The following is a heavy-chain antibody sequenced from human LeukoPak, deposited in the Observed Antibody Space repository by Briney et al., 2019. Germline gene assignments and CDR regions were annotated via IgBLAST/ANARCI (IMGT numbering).Heavy chain of an antibody. V-gene: IGHV3-48*03. J-gene: IGHJ3*02. CDR3: ASGVRFLEWLPSPPDAFDI. CDR2: ISSSGSTI. D-gene: IGHD3-3*01. Sequence: GGSLRLSCAASGFTFSSYEMNWVRQAPGKGLEWVSYISSSGSTIYYADSVKGRCTISRDNAKNSLYLQMNSLRAEDTAVYYCASGVRFLEWLPSPPDAFDIWGQGTMVTVSS. CDR1: GFTFSSYE.